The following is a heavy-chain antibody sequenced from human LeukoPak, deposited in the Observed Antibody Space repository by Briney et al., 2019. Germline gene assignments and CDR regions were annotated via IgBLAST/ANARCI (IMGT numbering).Heavy chain of an antibody. D-gene: IGHD3-22*01. J-gene: IGHJ3*01. CDR2: IYYRGST. Sequence: TLSLTFTVSGGSIISGGYYWTWIRQYPGKGLEWIGNIYYRGSTYNNPSLKSRVSITLDTSKNQFSLKLSSVIAADTAVYYCARDRPKYYYESSDYYQHDAFDVWGQGTMVTVSA. V-gene: IGHV4-31*03. CDR1: GGSIISGGYY. CDR3: ARDRPKYYYESSDYYQHDAFDV.